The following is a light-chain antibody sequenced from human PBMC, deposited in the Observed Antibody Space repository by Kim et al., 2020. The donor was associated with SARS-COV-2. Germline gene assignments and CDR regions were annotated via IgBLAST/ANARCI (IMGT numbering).Light chain of an antibody. J-gene: IGLJ3*02. CDR3: QSYDSSLSVWV. CDR2: GNS. V-gene: IGLV1-40*01. CDR1: SSNSGAGYD. Sequence: QRVTTPCTGSSSNSGAGYDVHWYQQLPGTAPNLLIYGNSNRPSGVPDRFSGSKSGTSASLAITGLQAEDEADYYCQSYDSSLSVWVFGGGTKLTVL.